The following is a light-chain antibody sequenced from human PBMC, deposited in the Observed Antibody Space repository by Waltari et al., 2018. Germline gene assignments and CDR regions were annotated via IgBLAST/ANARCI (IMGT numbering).Light chain of an antibody. Sequence: EIVMTQSPATLSVSPGERVTLSCRASLSISSYLAWYQQKPGQAPRLLIHDASTRATSIPARFGGSGSGTEFTLTISSLQSEDFAVYYCQQYDKWPLTFGGGTEVEIK. V-gene: IGKV3-15*01. J-gene: IGKJ4*01. CDR3: QQYDKWPLT. CDR2: DAS. CDR1: LSISSY.